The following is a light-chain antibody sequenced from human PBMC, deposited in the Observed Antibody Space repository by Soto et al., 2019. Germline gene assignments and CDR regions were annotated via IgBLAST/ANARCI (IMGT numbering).Light chain of an antibody. Sequence: EILFTQSPGTLSLSPGERATLSCRASQSVSRYLAWYQQKPGQAPSLLIYDASNRANGIPARFSGSGSGTDFTLTLSSLEPEDFAVYYCQQRSNWHPFTFGQGTRLEIK. CDR1: QSVSRY. J-gene: IGKJ5*01. V-gene: IGKV3-11*01. CDR2: DAS. CDR3: QQRSNWHPFT.